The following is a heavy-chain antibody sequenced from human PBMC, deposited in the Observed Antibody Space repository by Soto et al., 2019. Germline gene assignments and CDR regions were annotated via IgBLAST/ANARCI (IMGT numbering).Heavy chain of an antibody. Sequence: QVQLVQSGAEVKKPGASVKVSCKASGYTFNSYGISWVRQAPGQVLEWMGWISAYNGNTNYAQKLQGRVTMTKYTSTSTAYMELSSLRSEDTAVDYCARRCTNGVCYGWFDPWGQGTLVTVSS. V-gene: IGHV1-18*01. CDR3: ARRCTNGVCYGWFDP. J-gene: IGHJ5*02. D-gene: IGHD2-8*01. CDR1: GYTFNSYG. CDR2: ISAYNGNT.